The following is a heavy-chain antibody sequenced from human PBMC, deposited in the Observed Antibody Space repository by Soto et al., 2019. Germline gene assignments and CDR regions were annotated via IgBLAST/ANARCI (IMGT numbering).Heavy chain of an antibody. CDR3: ARGNPPPYYDFWSGYLNVYYYGMDV. CDR2: INHSGST. V-gene: IGHV4-34*01. D-gene: IGHD3-3*01. Sequence: SETLSLTCAVYGGSFSGYYWSWIRQPPGKGLEWIGEINHSGSTNYNPSLKSRVTISVDTSKNQFSLKLSSVTAADTAVYYCARGNPPPYYDFWSGYLNVYYYGMDVWGQWTTVTVSS. CDR1: GGSFSGYY. J-gene: IGHJ6*02.